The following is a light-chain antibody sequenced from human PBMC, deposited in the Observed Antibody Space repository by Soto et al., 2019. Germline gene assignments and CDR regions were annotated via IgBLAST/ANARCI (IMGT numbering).Light chain of an antibody. V-gene: IGKV1-39*01. CDR3: QQSYSTPWT. Sequence: DIQMTQSPSSLSASVGDRVTITCRASQSISSYLNWYQQKPGKAPKLLIYAASSLQSGVLSRFSGSGSGTDFTLTISSLQPEVFATYYCQQSYSTPWTFGQGTKVEIK. J-gene: IGKJ1*01. CDR2: AAS. CDR1: QSISSY.